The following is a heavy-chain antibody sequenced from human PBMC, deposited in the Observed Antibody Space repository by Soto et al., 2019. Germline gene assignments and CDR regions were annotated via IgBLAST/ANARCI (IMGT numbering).Heavy chain of an antibody. Sequence: EVQLLESGGGLVQPGGSLRLSCAASGFTFSSYAMSWVRQAPGKGLEWVSGIGGSGAGTNYADSVKGRFTISIDNSKNTLYLQMSSLTAEAPAVYYCARGGGIAVAGTHLDYWGQGTLVTVSS. CDR2: IGGSGAGT. CDR1: GFTFSSYA. V-gene: IGHV3-23*01. D-gene: IGHD6-19*01. J-gene: IGHJ4*02. CDR3: ARGGGIAVAGTHLDY.